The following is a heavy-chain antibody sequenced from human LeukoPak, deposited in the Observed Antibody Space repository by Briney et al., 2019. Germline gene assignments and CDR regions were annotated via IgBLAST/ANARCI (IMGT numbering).Heavy chain of an antibody. J-gene: IGHJ3*02. CDR3: ASGMDIVVVPADNDAFDI. CDR2: IYYSGST. D-gene: IGHD2-2*03. CDR1: GGSISSSSYY. V-gene: IGHV4-39*01. Sequence: ASETLSLTCTVSGGSISSSSYYWGWIRQPPGKGLEWIGSIYYSGSTYYNPSLKSRVTISVDTSKNQFSLKLSSVTAADTAVYYCASGMDIVVVPADNDAFDIWGQGTMVTVSS.